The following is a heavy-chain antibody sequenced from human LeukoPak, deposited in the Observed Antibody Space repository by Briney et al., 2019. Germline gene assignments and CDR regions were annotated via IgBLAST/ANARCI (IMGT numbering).Heavy chain of an antibody. V-gene: IGHV5-51*01. CDR2: IYPGDSDT. CDR3: ARQGTATSYYYYGMDV. D-gene: IGHD5-18*01. J-gene: IGHJ6*02. Sequence: GESLKISCQGSGYSFTNYWIGWVRQMPGKGLEWMGIIYPGDSDTRYSPSFQGQVTIAADKSISTAYLQWSSLKASDTAMYYCARQGTATSYYYYGMDVWGQGTTVTVSS. CDR1: GYSFTNYW.